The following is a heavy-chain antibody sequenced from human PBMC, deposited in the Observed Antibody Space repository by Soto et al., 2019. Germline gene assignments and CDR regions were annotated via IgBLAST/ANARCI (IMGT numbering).Heavy chain of an antibody. D-gene: IGHD3-22*01. CDR2: ISGGGSTA. Sequence: PGGSLRLSCAASGFTFTSYVMSWVRQAPGKGLEWVAGISGGGSTAFYADSVKGRFTTSRDNAKNTVVLQMDSLRAEVTAIYYCAKDSNKYSSSLRGRYFDYWGQGTLVTVSS. V-gene: IGHV3-23*01. CDR3: AKDSNKYSSSLRGRYFDY. J-gene: IGHJ4*02. CDR1: GFTFTSYV.